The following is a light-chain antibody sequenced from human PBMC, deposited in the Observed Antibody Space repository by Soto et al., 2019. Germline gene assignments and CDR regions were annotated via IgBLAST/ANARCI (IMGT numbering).Light chain of an antibody. CDR1: QSVSSSY. J-gene: IGKJ1*01. Sequence: EIGLTQSPGTLSLSPGERATLSCRASQSVSSSYLGWYQQKPGQAPRLLIYGASSRATGIPDRFRGSGSGTDFTLTISRLEPEDFAVYYCQQYHSSRWTFGQGTKVEIK. CDR3: QQYHSSRWT. CDR2: GAS. V-gene: IGKV3-20*01.